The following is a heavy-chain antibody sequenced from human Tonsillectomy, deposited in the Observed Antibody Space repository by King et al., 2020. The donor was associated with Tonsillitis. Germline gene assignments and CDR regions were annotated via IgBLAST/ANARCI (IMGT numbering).Heavy chain of an antibody. CDR1: GYTFTSYG. V-gene: IGHV1-18*01. CDR2: ISAYNGNT. J-gene: IGHJ2*01. CDR3: ARDPPRGYCSSTSCHGRYFDL. Sequence: VQLVESGAEVKKPGASVKVSCKASGYTFTSYGISWVRQAPGQGLEWMGWISAYNGNTNYTQKVQGRVTMTTDTSTSTAYMELRSLRSDDTAVYYCARDPPRGYCSSTSCHGRYFDLWGRGTLVTVSS. D-gene: IGHD2-2*01.